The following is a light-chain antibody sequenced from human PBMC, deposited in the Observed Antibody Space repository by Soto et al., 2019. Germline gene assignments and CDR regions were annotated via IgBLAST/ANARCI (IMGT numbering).Light chain of an antibody. V-gene: IGKV1-6*01. CDR1: QGIRND. Sequence: AIQMTQSPSSLSASVGDRVTITCRASQGIRNDLGWYQQKPGKAPKLMIYAASSLQSGVPSSFSGRGSGTDFTLTISSLQPEDFAAYYCLQDYNFPPSFGQGTKVEIK. J-gene: IGKJ1*01. CDR3: LQDYNFPPS. CDR2: AAS.